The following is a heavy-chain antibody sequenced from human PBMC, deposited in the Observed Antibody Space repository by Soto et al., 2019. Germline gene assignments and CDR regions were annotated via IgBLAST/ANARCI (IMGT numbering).Heavy chain of an antibody. CDR1: GFTVSSNY. Sequence: EVQLVESGGGLVQPGGSLRLSCAASGFTVSSNYMSWVRQAPGKGLEWVSVIYSGGSTYYADSVKGRFTISRDNSKNTLYLQMNSLRAEDTAVYYCARDHHGKYCYYMDVWGKGTTVTVSS. D-gene: IGHD1-26*01. J-gene: IGHJ6*03. V-gene: IGHV3-66*01. CDR3: ARDHHGKYCYYMDV. CDR2: IYSGGST.